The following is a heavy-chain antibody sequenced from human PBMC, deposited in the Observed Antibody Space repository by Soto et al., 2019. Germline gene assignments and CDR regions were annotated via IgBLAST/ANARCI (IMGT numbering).Heavy chain of an antibody. D-gene: IGHD6-25*01. V-gene: IGHV3-15*07. CDR1: GFSFSHAW. Sequence: EAQLVESGGGLAKPGGSLRLSCAASGFSFSHAWMNWVRQAPGKGLEWVGRIKSRVDGGATDFAAPVKGRFTVSRDDSENTVYLQLNSLKTEDTATYYCPATAAPGVDVWGPGTTVIVSS. J-gene: IGHJ6*02. CDR3: PATAAPGVDV. CDR2: IKSRVDGGAT.